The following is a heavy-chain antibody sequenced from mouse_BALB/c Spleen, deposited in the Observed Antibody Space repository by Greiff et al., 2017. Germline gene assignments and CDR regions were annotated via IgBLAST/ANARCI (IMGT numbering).Heavy chain of an antibody. CDR1: GFTFSSYG. CDR3: ARDLKYGNYVDAMDY. D-gene: IGHD2-10*02. V-gene: IGHV5-6-3*01. Sequence: EVMLVESGGGLVQPGGSLKLSCAASGFTFSSYGMSWVRQTPDKRLELVATINSNGGSTYYPDSVKGRFTISRDNAKNTLYLQMSSLKSEDTAMYYCARDLKYGNYVDAMDYWGQGTSVTVSS. CDR2: INSNGGST. J-gene: IGHJ4*01.